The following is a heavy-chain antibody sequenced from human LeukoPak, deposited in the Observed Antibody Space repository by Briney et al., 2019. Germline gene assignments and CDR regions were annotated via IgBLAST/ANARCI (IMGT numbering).Heavy chain of an antibody. J-gene: IGHJ4*01. CDR3: ARDGTAAGLYFDL. V-gene: IGHV3-7*01. Sequence: GGSLRLSCAVSGFTFSSYWRTWVRQAPGKGLEWVAGIRQEGGEKSYLDSVKGRFTISRDNTKNSLYLPMSSLRAEDTAVYYCARDGTAAGLYFDLWGQGTLVTVSS. D-gene: IGHD6-13*01. CDR1: GFTFSSYW. CDR2: IRQEGGEK.